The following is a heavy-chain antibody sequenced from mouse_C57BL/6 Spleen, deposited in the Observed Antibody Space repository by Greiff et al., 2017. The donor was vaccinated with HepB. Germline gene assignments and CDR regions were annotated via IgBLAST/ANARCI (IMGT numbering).Heavy chain of an antibody. CDR1: GFTFSDYG. CDR3: ARPGYSNYDAMDY. CDR2: ISSGSSTI. V-gene: IGHV5-17*01. J-gene: IGHJ4*01. Sequence: EVQRVESGGGLVKPGGSLKLSCAASGFTFSDYGMHWVRQAPEKGLEWVAYISSGSSTIYYADTVKGRFTISRDNAKNTLFLQMTSLRSEDTAMYYCARPGYSNYDAMDYWGQGTSVTVSS. D-gene: IGHD2-5*01.